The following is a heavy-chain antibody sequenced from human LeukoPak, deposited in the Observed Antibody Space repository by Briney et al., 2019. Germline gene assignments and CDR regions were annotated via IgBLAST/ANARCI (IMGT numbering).Heavy chain of an antibody. J-gene: IGHJ4*02. CDR2: ISYDGSNK. D-gene: IGHD6-19*01. CDR3: ARGLRGQWLVFDY. V-gene: IGHV3-30*04. CDR1: GFTFSTYA. Sequence: PGRSLRLSRAASGFTFSTYAMHWVRQAPGKGLEWVAVISYDGSNKYYADSVKGRFTISRDNSKNTLYLQMNSLRAEDTAVYYCARGLRGQWLVFDYWGQGTLVTVSS.